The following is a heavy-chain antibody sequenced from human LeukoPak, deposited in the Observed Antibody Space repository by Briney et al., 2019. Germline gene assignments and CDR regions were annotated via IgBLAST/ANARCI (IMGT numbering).Heavy chain of an antibody. Sequence: PSETLSLTCTVSGGSISSYRWSWIRQPPGKGLEWIGYIYYSGSTNYNPSLKSRVTISVDTSKNQFSLKLRSVTAAETAVYYCARGLLEFDYWGQGTLVTVSS. CDR2: IYYSGST. CDR3: ARGLLEFDY. J-gene: IGHJ4*02. V-gene: IGHV4-59*01. D-gene: IGHD3-22*01. CDR1: GGSISSYR.